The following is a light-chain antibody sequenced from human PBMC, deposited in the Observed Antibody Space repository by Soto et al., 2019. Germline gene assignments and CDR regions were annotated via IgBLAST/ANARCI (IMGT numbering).Light chain of an antibody. J-gene: IGLJ1*01. V-gene: IGLV2-14*01. CDR2: EVS. Sequence: QSALTQPASVSGSPGQSITISCTGTSSDVGGYNYVSWYQHHPGKAPKLMIYEVSNRPSGVSNRFSGSKSGNTASLTISGLHAEDETDYYCSSYTSSSPRVFGTGTKLTVL. CDR3: SSYTSSSPRV. CDR1: SSDVGGYNY.